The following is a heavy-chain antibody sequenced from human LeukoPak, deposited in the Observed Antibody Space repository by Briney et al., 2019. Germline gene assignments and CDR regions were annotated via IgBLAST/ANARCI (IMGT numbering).Heavy chain of an antibody. J-gene: IGHJ4*01. CDR1: GGSISSSSYY. V-gene: IGHV4-39*07. CDR3: AGVGMATSYFDY. D-gene: IGHD5-24*01. Sequence: KPSETLSLTCTVSGGSISSSSYYWGWIRQPPGKGLEWIGIIYYSESTYYNPSLKSRVPISVDTSKNQCSLKLSSVTAADTAVYYCAGVGMATSYFDYWGQGTLVTVSS. CDR2: IYYSEST.